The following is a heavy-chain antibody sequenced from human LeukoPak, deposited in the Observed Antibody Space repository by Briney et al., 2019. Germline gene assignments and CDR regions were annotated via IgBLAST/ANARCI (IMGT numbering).Heavy chain of an antibody. CDR2: IYYSGST. D-gene: IGHD3-22*01. CDR3: ARAGSPMYYYDGNDAFDI. CDR1: GGSISSYY. V-gene: IGHV4-59*01. J-gene: IGHJ3*02. Sequence: SSETLSLTCTVSGGSISSYYWSWIRQPPGKGLEWIGYIYYSGSTNYNPSLKSRVTISVDTSKNQFSLKLSSVTAADTAVYYCARAGSPMYYYDGNDAFDIWGQGTMVTVSS.